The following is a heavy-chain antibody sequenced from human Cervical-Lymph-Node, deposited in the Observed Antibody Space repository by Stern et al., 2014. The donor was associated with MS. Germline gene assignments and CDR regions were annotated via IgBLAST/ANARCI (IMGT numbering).Heavy chain of an antibody. J-gene: IGHJ4*02. CDR1: GGSISSGGYY. D-gene: IGHD3-3*01. V-gene: IGHV4-31*03. CDR3: ARVSYDFWSGYYTVDY. Sequence: VQLVESGPGLVKPSQTLSLTCTVSGGSISSGGYYWSWIRQHPGKGLEWIGYIYYSGSTYYNPSLKSRVTISVDTSKNQFSLKLSSVTAADTAVYYCARVSYDFWSGYYTVDYWGQGTLVTVSS. CDR2: IYYSGST.